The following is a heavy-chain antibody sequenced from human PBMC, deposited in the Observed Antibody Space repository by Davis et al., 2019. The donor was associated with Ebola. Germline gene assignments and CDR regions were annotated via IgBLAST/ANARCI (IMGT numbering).Heavy chain of an antibody. D-gene: IGHD6-13*01. CDR2: INPSGGST. Sequence: ASVKVSCKSSGDTFRSFAVTWVRQAPGQGPEWMGIINPSGGSTSYAQKFQGRVTMTRDTSASRVYMELSSLRSEDTAVYYCARGSRSTPYGMDVWGQGTTVTVSS. J-gene: IGHJ6*02. V-gene: IGHV1-46*01. CDR1: GDTFRSFA. CDR3: ARGSRSTPYGMDV.